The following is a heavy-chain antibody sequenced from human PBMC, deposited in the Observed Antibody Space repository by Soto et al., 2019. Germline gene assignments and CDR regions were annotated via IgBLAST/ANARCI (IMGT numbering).Heavy chain of an antibody. CDR3: ATGITGTTSASNDY. D-gene: IGHD1-20*01. J-gene: IGHJ4*02. CDR1: GFTFSSYA. Sequence: EVQLLESGGGLVQPGGSLRLSCAASGFTFSSYAMSWVRQAPGKGLEWVSAISGSGGSTYYADSVKGRFTISRDNSKNMLYLQMNSLRAEDTAVYYCATGITGTTSASNDYWGQGTLVTVSS. CDR2: ISGSGGST. V-gene: IGHV3-23*01.